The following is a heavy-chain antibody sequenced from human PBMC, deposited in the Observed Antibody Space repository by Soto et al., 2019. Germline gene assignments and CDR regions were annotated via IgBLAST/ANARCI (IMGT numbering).Heavy chain of an antibody. V-gene: IGHV1-8*01. Sequence: ASVKVSCKASGYTFTSYDINWVRQATGQGLEWMGWRNPNSGNTGYAEKFQGRVTMTRNTSISTAYMELSSLRSEDTAVYYGARGRGGGDCSSTSCYTGKGWFAPWGQGPLVTVS. J-gene: IGHJ5*02. D-gene: IGHD2-2*02. CDR3: ARGRGGGDCSSTSCYTGKGWFAP. CDR1: GYTFTSYD. CDR2: RNPNSGNT.